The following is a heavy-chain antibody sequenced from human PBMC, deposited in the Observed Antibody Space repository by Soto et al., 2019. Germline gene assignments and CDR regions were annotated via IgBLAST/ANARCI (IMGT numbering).Heavy chain of an antibody. CDR1: GFSLGPYG. J-gene: IGHJ4*02. CDR2: FSGGSGAI. CDR3: ARWNGFGDS. Sequence: QLLQSGGGLVQPGGSLRLSCAVSGFSLGPYGVTWVRQTPEKGLEWVTGFSGGSGAIFYADSVRGRFTISRDSSTAYLQMNNLSPEDTAVYFCARWNGFGDSWGQGSLVTVSS. D-gene: IGHD1-1*01. V-gene: IGHV3-23*01.